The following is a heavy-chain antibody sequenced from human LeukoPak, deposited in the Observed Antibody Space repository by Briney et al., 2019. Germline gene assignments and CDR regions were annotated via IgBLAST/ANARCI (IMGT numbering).Heavy chain of an antibody. J-gene: IGHJ4*02. V-gene: IGHV3-53*01. D-gene: IGHD1-14*01. CDR2: LYSDGNT. CDR1: GFTVITND. Sequence: GGALRLSCAAPGFTVITNDMTWVRQAPRKGLEWVSVLYSDGNTKYADSVQGRFTISRDNSKNTLYLEMNSLSPDDTAVYYCARGVEPLAANTLAYWGQGTLVTVSS. CDR3: ARGVEPLAANTLAY.